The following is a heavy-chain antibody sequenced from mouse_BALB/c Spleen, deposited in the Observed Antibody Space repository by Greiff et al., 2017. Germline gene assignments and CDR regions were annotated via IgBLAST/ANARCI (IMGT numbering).Heavy chain of an antibody. CDR3: ARDRSTALDY. Sequence: EVHLVESGGGLVQPGGSRKLSCAASGFTFSDYGMAWVRQAPGKGPEWVAFISNLAYSIYYADTVTGRFTISRENAKNTLYLEMSSLRSEDTAMYYCARDRSTALDYWGQGTTLTVSS. CDR2: ISNLAYSI. CDR1: GFTFSDYG. J-gene: IGHJ2*01. D-gene: IGHD1-2*01. V-gene: IGHV5-15*02.